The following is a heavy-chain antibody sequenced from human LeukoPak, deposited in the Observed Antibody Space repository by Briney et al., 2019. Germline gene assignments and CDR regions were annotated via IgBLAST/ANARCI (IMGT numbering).Heavy chain of an antibody. V-gene: IGHV3-74*01. CDR2: INEDGTTI. D-gene: IGHD3-3*01. CDR1: GFTVSSYW. Sequence: GGSLRLSCAASGFTVSSYWMHWVRQAPEKGLVWVSRINEDGTTINYADSVKGRFTISRDNAKNTLYLQMDSLRAEDTAVYYCGSASPPYYDFWSGLDYWGQGTLVTVSS. CDR3: GSASPPYYDFWSGLDY. J-gene: IGHJ4*02.